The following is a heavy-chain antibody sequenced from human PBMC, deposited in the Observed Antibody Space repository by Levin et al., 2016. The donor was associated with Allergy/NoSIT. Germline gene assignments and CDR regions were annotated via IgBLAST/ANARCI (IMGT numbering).Heavy chain of an antibody. J-gene: IGHJ5*02. Sequence: ASVKVSCKVSGNTLKELSMHWVRQVPGKGLEWMGGFDPEEGKTIYAQNFQGRVIMTEDRSTDTAFMDLSSLRSDDTAVYYCATGWNSIVGPTRGNWLDPWGQGTLVTVSS. D-gene: IGHD1-26*01. CDR2: FDPEEGKT. CDR1: GNTLKELS. CDR3: ATGWNSIVGPTRGNWLDP. V-gene: IGHV1-24*01.